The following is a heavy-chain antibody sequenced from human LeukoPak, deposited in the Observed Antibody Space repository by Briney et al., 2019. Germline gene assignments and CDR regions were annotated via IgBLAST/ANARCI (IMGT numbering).Heavy chain of an antibody. J-gene: IGHJ3*02. D-gene: IGHD2-8*01. CDR2: IYYSGST. CDR1: GGSNSSGY. CDR3: AGEFCTNDICYMAQYPFDN. V-gene: IGHV4-59*01. Sequence: SETLSLTCTVSGGSNSSGYSIWTRQPPGKGLEWIGYIYYSGSTNYNPSLKSRVTISVDTSKNQFSLKLSSVTVADTAVFYLAGEFCTNDICYMAQYPFDNWGQGTMVTVSS.